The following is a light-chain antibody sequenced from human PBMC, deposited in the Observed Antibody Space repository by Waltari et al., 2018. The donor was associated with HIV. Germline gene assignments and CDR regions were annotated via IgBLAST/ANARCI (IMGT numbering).Light chain of an antibody. CDR3: QQYGGSPLYT. V-gene: IGKV3-20*01. CDR2: GAS. CDR1: QTVSSTY. J-gene: IGKJ2*01. Sequence: IVLTQSPGTLSLSPGERATLSCWASQTVSSTYLAWYHHKPGQAPRLLIYGASSKAADIPDRLSGSGSGTDFTLTISRLEPEDFAVYYCQQYGGSPLYTFGQGTKLEIK.